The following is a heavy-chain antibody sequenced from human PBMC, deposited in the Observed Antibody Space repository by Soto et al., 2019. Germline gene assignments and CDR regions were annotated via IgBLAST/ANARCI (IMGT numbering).Heavy chain of an antibody. V-gene: IGHV3-33*01. CDR1: GFTFSSYG. J-gene: IGHJ5*02. CDR2: IWYDGGNK. Sequence: GGSLRLSCAASGFTFSSYGMHWVRQAPGKGLEWVAVIWYDGGNKYYADSVKGRFTISRDNSKNTLYLQMNSLRAEDTAVYYCARDRWYYDILTGYREFDPWGQGTLVTVSS. CDR3: ARDRWYYDILTGYREFDP. D-gene: IGHD3-9*01.